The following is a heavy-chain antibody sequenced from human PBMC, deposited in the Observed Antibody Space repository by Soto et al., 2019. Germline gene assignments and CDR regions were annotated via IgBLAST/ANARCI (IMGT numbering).Heavy chain of an antibody. CDR1: GGTFSSYA. Sequence: QVQLVQSGAEVKKPGSSVKVSCKASGGTFSSYAISWVRQAPGQGLEWMGGIIPIFGTANYAQKFQGRVTITADESTSTADMELSSLRTEDAAVYYCAGSGRYCSSTSCYTPAQNWYFDLWGRGTLVTVSS. J-gene: IGHJ2*01. CDR3: AGSGRYCSSTSCYTPAQNWYFDL. CDR2: IIPIFGTA. D-gene: IGHD2-2*02. V-gene: IGHV1-69*01.